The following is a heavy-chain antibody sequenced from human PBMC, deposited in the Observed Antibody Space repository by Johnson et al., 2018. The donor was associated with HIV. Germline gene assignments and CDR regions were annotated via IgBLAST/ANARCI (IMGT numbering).Heavy chain of an antibody. CDR1: GFTFSSYA. CDR2: ISYDGSNK. Sequence: VQVLESGGGVVQPGGSLRLSCAASGFTFSSYAMHWVRQAPGKGLEWVAVISYDGSNKYYADSVKGRFTISRDNSKNTLYLQMNSLRAEDTTMYYCAREEGTDILTRGDAFDIWGQGTMVTVSS. V-gene: IGHV3-30*04. J-gene: IGHJ3*02. CDR3: AREEGTDILTRGDAFDI. D-gene: IGHD3-9*01.